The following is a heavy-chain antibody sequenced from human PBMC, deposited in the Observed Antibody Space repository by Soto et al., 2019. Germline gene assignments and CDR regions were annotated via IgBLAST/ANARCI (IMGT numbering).Heavy chain of an antibody. CDR2: IYYSGST. V-gene: IGHV4-59*08. CDR3: ARHNYGSGSYGPNYYYYYGMDV. D-gene: IGHD3-10*01. CDR1: GGYISSYY. Sequence: SETLSLTCTVSGGYISSYYCSWIRQPPGKGLEWIGYIYYSGSTNYNPSLKSRVTISVDTSKNQFSLKLSSVTAADTAVYYCARHNYGSGSYGPNYYYYYGMDVWGQGTTVTVSS. J-gene: IGHJ6*02.